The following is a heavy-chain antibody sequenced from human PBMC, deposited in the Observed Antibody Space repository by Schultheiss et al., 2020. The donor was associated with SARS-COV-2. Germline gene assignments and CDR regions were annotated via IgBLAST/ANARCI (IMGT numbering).Heavy chain of an antibody. CDR1: GFSFSDYT. Sequence: GGSLRLSCAATGFSFSDYTMNWVRQAPGKGLEWVSAISGSGGSTYYADSVKGRFTISRDNSKNTLYLQMNSLRAEDTAVYYCAKSSRLRIQLWFDYWGQGTLVTVSS. V-gene: IGHV3-23*01. D-gene: IGHD5-18*01. CDR2: ISGSGGST. J-gene: IGHJ4*02. CDR3: AKSSRLRIQLWFDY.